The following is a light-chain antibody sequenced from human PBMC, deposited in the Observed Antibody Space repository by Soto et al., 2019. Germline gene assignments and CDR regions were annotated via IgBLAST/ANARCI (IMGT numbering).Light chain of an antibody. V-gene: IGKV1D-12*01. Sequence: DIQMTQSPSSVSASVGDRVTITCRASQDISSWLAWYQQKPGKAPNLLIYAASSLQSGVPPRFSGSGSGTDFTLTISSLQPEDFAVYYCQQYVSSPRTFGQGTKVELK. J-gene: IGKJ1*01. CDR2: AAS. CDR1: QDISSW. CDR3: QQYVSSPRT.